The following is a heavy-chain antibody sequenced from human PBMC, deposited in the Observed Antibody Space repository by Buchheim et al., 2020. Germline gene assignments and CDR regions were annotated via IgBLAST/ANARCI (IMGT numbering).Heavy chain of an antibody. CDR3: TKDVAYDDYHNYHGS. CDR1: KFTFSNFV. CDR2: ISGNGGVT. V-gene: IGHV3-23*01. D-gene: IGHD3-16*01. Sequence: EVQVLESGGGLVQPGGSLRLSCAASKFTFSNFVMSWVRQVPGKGLEWLSAISGNGGVTAYADSVKGRFTISRDNSKNTLSLQMNSLRAEDTAVYYCTKDVAYDDYHNYHGSWGQGTL. J-gene: IGHJ5*02.